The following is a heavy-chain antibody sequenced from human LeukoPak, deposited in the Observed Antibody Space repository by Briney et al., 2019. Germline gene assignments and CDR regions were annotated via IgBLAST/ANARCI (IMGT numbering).Heavy chain of an antibody. CDR1: GFTFSSYW. CDR2: IKQDGSEK. D-gene: IGHD3-3*01. J-gene: IGHJ4*02. Sequence: GGSLRLSCAASGFTFSSYWMRWVRQAPGKGLEWVANIKQDGSEKYYVDSVKGRFTISRDNAKNSLYLQMNSLRAEDTAVYYCERDRVRFLEWLFSSVSEGFDYWGQGTLVTVSS. V-gene: IGHV3-7*01. CDR3: ERDRVRFLEWLFSSVSEGFDY.